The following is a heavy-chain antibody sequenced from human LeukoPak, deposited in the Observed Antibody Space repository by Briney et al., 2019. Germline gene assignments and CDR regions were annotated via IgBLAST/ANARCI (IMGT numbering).Heavy chain of an antibody. J-gene: IGHJ4*02. CDR2: INHSGST. CDR1: GGSFSGYY. V-gene: IGHV4-34*01. D-gene: IGHD2-2*02. CDR3: ARQRAIHGERD. Sequence: SETLSLTCAVYGGSFSGYYWSWIRQPPGKGLEWIGEINHSGSTNYNPSLKSRVTISVDTSKNQFSLKLSSVTAADTAVYYCARQRAIHGERDWGQGTLVTVSS.